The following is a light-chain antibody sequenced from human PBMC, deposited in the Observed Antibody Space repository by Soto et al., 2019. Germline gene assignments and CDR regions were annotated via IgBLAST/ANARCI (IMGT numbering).Light chain of an antibody. CDR1: SSDFGNYNL. CDR3: SSYAGSNNFGV. V-gene: IGLV2-23*02. Sequence: QSVLTQPASVSGSPGQSITISCTGTSSDFGNYNLVSWYQQHPGKVPKLILFEVNKRPSGVSGRFSGSKSGNTASLTISGLQAEDEADYYCSSYAGSNNFGVFGTGTKVTVL. J-gene: IGLJ1*01. CDR2: EVN.